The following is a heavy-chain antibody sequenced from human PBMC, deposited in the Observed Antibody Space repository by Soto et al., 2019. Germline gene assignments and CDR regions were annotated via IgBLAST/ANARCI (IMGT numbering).Heavy chain of an antibody. CDR3: ARDQTSYYDILTGPFGYYYYGMDV. V-gene: IGHV3-7*04. J-gene: IGHJ6*02. Sequence: GGSLRLSCAASGFTFSSYWMSWVRQAPGKGLEWVANIKQDGSEKYYVDSVKGRFTISRDNAKNSLYLQMNSLRAEDTAVYYCARDQTSYYDILTGPFGYYYYGMDVWGQGTTVTVSS. CDR2: IKQDGSEK. D-gene: IGHD3-9*01. CDR1: GFTFSSYW.